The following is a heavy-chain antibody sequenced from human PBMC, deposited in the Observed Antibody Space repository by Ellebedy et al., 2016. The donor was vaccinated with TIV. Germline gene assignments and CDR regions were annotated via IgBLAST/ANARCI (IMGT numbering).Heavy chain of an antibody. J-gene: IGHJ4*02. CDR3: ARAKGCSGGGCYLFDY. V-gene: IGHV3-7*03. Sequence: GESLKISCAASGFTFSTYWMSWVRQAPGKGLEWVTNIKEDGSDKYYVDSVKGRFTISRDNAKNSLYLQMNSLRVEDTALYYCARAKGCSGGGCYLFDYWGQGALVTVSS. D-gene: IGHD2-15*01. CDR2: IKEDGSDK. CDR1: GFTFSTYW.